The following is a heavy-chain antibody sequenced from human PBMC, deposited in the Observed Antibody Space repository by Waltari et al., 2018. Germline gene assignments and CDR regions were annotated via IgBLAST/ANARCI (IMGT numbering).Heavy chain of an antibody. D-gene: IGHD6-13*01. CDR2: IFHAGFT. V-gene: IGHV4-38-2*01. Sequence: QVQLQESGPGLVKPSETLSLTCDVHGYSIDRAYFWGWIRQPPGKGLEWIGTIFHAGFTYYTPSLKGRVTMSVDTSKNQFSLNLSSVTAADTAVYYCARAPGVAAAAYFDYWGQGTLVTVSS. CDR1: GYSIDRAYF. J-gene: IGHJ4*02. CDR3: ARAPGVAAAAYFDY.